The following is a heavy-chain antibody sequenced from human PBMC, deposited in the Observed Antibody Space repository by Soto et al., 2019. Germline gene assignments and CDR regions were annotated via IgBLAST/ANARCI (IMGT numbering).Heavy chain of an antibody. V-gene: IGHV5-51*01. CDR2: IYPGDSDT. J-gene: IGHJ4*02. CDR3: ARLEYSTSSFDY. CDR1: GYSFPTYW. D-gene: IGHD6-6*01. Sequence: GESLKISCKGSGYSFPTYWIGWVRQLPGKGLEWMGIIYPGDSDTTYSPSFEGQVTISADKSISTAYLQWSSLKASDTAMYYCARLEYSTSSFDYWGQGTLVTVS.